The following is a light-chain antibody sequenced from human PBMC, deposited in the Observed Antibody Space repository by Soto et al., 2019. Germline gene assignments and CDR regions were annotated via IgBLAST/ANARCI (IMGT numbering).Light chain of an antibody. J-gene: IGKJ2*01. Sequence: DIPMTQSPSTLSASVGDRVTITCRASQSISSWLAWYQQKPGKAPKLLIYMASTLESGVPARFSGSESGTEFTLTINSLQPDDSATYYCQQYSDYPYTFGQGTKLEIK. CDR3: QQYSDYPYT. V-gene: IGKV1-5*03. CDR2: MAS. CDR1: QSISSW.